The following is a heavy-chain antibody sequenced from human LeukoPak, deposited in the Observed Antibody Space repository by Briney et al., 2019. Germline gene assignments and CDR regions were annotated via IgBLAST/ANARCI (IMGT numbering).Heavy chain of an antibody. D-gene: IGHD2-2*01. Sequence: GASLKISCKGSGSRFTSYWIGWVRQMPGKGLEWMGIIYPGDSDTRYSPSFQGQVTISADKSISTAYLQWSSLKASDTAMYYCASLLRYCSSTSCQGAFDYWGQGTLVTVSS. CDR1: GSRFTSYW. J-gene: IGHJ4*02. CDR3: ASLLRYCSSTSCQGAFDY. V-gene: IGHV5-51*01. CDR2: IYPGDSDT.